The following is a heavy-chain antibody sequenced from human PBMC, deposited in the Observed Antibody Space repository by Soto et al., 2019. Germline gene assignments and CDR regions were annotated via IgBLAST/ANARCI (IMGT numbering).Heavy chain of an antibody. J-gene: IGHJ4*02. CDR2: INSDGSST. CDR1: GFTFSSYW. Sequence: EVQLVESGGGLVQPGGSLRLSCAASGFTFSSYWMHWVRQAPGKGLVWVSRINSDGSSTSYADSVKGRFTISRDNAKNTLYLQMNRLRAEDTAVYYCARVPFRSAAHFDYWGQGTLVTVSS. CDR3: ARVPFRSAAHFDY. V-gene: IGHV3-74*01. D-gene: IGHD6-13*01.